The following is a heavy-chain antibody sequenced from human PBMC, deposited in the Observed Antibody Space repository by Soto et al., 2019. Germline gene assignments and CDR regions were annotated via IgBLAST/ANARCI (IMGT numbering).Heavy chain of an antibody. CDR3: ARWGGGEAGAFDI. V-gene: IGHV3-21*01. Sequence: GGSLRLSXAASGFTFSSYSMNWVRQAPGKGLEWVSSISSSSSYIYYADSVKGRFTISRDNAKNSLYLQMNSLRAEDTAVYYCARWGGGEAGAFDIWGQGTMVT. J-gene: IGHJ3*02. CDR2: ISSSSSYI. CDR1: GFTFSSYS. D-gene: IGHD3-16*01.